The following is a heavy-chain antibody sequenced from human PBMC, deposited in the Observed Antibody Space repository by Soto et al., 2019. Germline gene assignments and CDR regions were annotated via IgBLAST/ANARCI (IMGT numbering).Heavy chain of an antibody. CDR1: GYSVAAYW. D-gene: IGHD5-12*01. J-gene: IGHJ4*02. Sequence: PGESLKISCEGSGYSVAAYWGAWVRQLPGQGLEWMGYIAPTKSHGYYNASFQGHVVISADKSISTAYLQWNSLKASDTAVYYCASRYRGYDYWGQGTLVTVSS. CDR2: IAPTKSHG. CDR3: ASRYRGYDY. V-gene: IGHV5-10-1*01.